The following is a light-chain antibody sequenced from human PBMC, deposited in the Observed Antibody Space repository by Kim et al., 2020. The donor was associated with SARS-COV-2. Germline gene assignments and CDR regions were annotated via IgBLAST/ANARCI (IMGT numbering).Light chain of an antibody. J-gene: IGLJ2*01. Sequence: SYELTQPLSVSVALGQTARIPCGGSNLGTISVHWYQVKPGQAPLLVIYRDSNRPSGIPERFSGSNSGNTATLTISRAQGGDEADYYCQVWDSGTVFGGGTQLTVL. CDR3: QVWDSGTV. CDR2: RDS. V-gene: IGLV3-9*01. CDR1: NLGTIS.